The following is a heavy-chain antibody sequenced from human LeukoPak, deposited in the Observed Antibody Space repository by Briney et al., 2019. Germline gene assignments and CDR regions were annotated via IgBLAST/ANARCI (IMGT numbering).Heavy chain of an antibody. V-gene: IGHV1-18*01. CDR3: VRAHLDTSGSYWAWGAPRSGSKGHFDF. J-gene: IGHJ4*02. Sequence: ASVKVSCKASGYTFADFAITWVRQAPGQGLEWVGWINTFNGQTKYAGNFQGRVTLTTETSTRTVYMQLRSLRSDDTAVFYCVRAHLDTSGSYWAWGAPRSGSKGHFDFWGQATLVTVSP. CDR2: INTFNGQT. D-gene: IGHD3-22*01. CDR1: GYTFADFA.